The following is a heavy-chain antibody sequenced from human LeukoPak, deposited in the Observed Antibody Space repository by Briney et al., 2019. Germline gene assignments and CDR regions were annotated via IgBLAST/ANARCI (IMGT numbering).Heavy chain of an antibody. CDR3: AKYSGSYFHF. Sequence: GGSLRLSCAASGFTFGSYAMSWVRQAPGKGLEWVSAISGSGGSTYYADSVKGRSTISRDNSKNTLYLQMNSLRAEDTAVYYCAKYSGSYFHFWGQGTTVTVSS. CDR1: GFTFGSYA. J-gene: IGHJ6*02. CDR2: ISGSGGST. V-gene: IGHV3-23*01. D-gene: IGHD1-26*01.